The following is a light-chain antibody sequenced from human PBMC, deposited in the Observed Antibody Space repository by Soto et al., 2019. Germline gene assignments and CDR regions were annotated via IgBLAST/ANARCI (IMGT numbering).Light chain of an antibody. CDR2: GVS. Sequence: EIVMTQSPATLSVSAGDTLTLSCRASQRLCSALAWYQQKPGQTPRLLISGVSTRATGIPARFSGSGSGAEFTLTISSLQSEDFAVYYCQHYNGWPWTFGQGTKVESK. CDR1: QRLCSA. J-gene: IGKJ1*01. V-gene: IGKV3-15*01. CDR3: QHYNGWPWT.